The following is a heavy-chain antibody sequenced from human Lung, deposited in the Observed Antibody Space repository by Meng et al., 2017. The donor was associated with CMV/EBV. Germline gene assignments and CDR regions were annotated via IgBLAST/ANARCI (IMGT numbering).Heavy chain of an antibody. Sequence: LSCAASGVIFSSYTMGWVRLAPGKGPEWVSDINNSGGRTYYVDSVRGRFTISRDNSKDALFLQMNSLRAEDTAVYYCARAGGASWYDYWGQGTLVTVSS. J-gene: IGHJ4*02. D-gene: IGHD6-13*01. CDR1: GVIFSSYT. CDR3: ARAGGASWYDY. V-gene: IGHV3-23*01. CDR2: INNSGGRT.